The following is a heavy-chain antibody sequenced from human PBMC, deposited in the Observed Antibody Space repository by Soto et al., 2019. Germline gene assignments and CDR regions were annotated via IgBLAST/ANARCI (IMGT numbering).Heavy chain of an antibody. D-gene: IGHD3-10*01. V-gene: IGHV4-34*01. J-gene: IGHJ5*02. Sequence: SSETLSLTCAVYGGSFSGYYWSLIRQPPGKGLEWIGEINHSGSTNYNPSLKSRVTISVDTSKNQFSLKLSSVTAADTAVYYCARGVVKRSRGVIWTKGWFDPWGQGTLVTVSS. CDR3: ARGVVKRSRGVIWTKGWFDP. CDR1: GGSFSGYY. CDR2: INHSGST.